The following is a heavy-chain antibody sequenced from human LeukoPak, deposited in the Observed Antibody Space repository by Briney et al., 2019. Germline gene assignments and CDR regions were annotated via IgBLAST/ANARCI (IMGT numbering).Heavy chain of an antibody. CDR2: ISGSGGST. CDR3: AKGPKIWFGEFNNWFDP. Sequence: PGGSLRLSCAPSGFTLSGYEMNWVRQAPGKGLEWVSAISGSGGSTYYADSVKGRFTISRDNSKNTLYLQMNSLRAEDTAVYYCAKGPKIWFGEFNNWFDPWGQGTLVTVSS. D-gene: IGHD3-10*01. J-gene: IGHJ5*02. V-gene: IGHV3-23*01. CDR1: GFTLSGYE.